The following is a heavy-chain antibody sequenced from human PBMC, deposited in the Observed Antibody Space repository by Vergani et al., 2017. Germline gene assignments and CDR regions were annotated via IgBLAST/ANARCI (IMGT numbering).Heavy chain of an antibody. CDR3: ARVLGVVPAETNPVPFDY. Sequence: QVQLVQSGAEVKKPGSSVKVSCKASGGTFSSYTISWVRQAPGQGLEWMGRIIPILGIANYAQKFQGRVTITADKSTSKAYMELSSLRSDDTAVYYCARVLGVVPAETNPVPFDYWGQGTLVTVSS. CDR2: IIPILGIA. CDR1: GGTFSSYT. J-gene: IGHJ4*02. D-gene: IGHD2-2*01. V-gene: IGHV1-69*02.